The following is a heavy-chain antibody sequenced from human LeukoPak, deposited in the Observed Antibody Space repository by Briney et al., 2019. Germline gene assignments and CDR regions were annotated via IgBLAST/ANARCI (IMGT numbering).Heavy chain of an antibody. CDR2: IWYDGSNK. CDR1: GFTFSSYG. J-gene: IGHJ4*02. V-gene: IGHV3-33*01. Sequence: GGSLRLSCAASGFTFSSYGMHWVRQAPGKGMEWVAVIWYDGSNKYYADSVKGRFTISRDNSKNTLYLQMNSLRAEDTAVYYCARDAGIESPRYYFDYWGQGTLVTVSS. D-gene: IGHD1-1*01. CDR3: ARDAGIESPRYYFDY.